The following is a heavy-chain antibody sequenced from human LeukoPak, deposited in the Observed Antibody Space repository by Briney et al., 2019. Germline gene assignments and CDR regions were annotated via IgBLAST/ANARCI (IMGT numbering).Heavy chain of an antibody. Sequence: ASVTVSCTASGGTFSIYAISWVRQAPGQGREWMGGIIPIFGTANYAQKFQGRVTITADESTSTAYMELSSLRSEDTAVYYCGIVVVPAASDYYYYGMDVWGQGTTVTVSS. J-gene: IGHJ6*02. CDR3: GIVVVPAASDYYYYGMDV. V-gene: IGHV1-69*13. CDR2: IIPIFGTA. D-gene: IGHD2-2*01. CDR1: GGTFSIYA.